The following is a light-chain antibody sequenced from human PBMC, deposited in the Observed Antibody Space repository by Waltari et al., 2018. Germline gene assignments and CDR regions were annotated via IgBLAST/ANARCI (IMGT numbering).Light chain of an antibody. Sequence: SYEVTQPLSVSVALGQTAKITCGGSRNGGKSVHWYQQKPGQAPVLVMYRDNNRPSGIPERFFGSNSGNTATLTISRAQSGDEADYYCQVWDSSTNVFGSGTKVTVL. J-gene: IGLJ6*01. CDR1: RNGGKS. V-gene: IGLV3-9*01. CDR3: QVWDSSTNV. CDR2: RDN.